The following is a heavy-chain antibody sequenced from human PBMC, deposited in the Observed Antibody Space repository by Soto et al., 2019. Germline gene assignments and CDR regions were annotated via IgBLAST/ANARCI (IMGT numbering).Heavy chain of an antibody. J-gene: IGHJ4*02. D-gene: IGHD2-15*01. CDR2: TYYRSKWTN. CDR1: GDSVSSTSAS. Sequence: PSQTLSLTCAISGDSVSSTSASLNWIRQSPSRGLEWLGRTYYRSKWTNDYAVSVRSRITINPDTSKNQFSLQLSSVTPEDTAMYYCVRGYSSSFDYWGQGTLVTVSS. V-gene: IGHV6-1*01. CDR3: VRGYSSSFDY.